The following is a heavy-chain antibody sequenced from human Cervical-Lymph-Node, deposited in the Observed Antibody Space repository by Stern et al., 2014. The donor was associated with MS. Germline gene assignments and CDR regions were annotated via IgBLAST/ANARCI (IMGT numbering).Heavy chain of an antibody. CDR2: IYYSGTT. CDR3: ARHDGWLPHY. D-gene: IGHD5-12*01. Sequence: QLVESGPGLVKPSETLSLTCSVSGGSISRSTYYWGWIRQPPGKGLEWIGSIYYSGTTYYNPSLKSRVTIDTSTKQFSLRLKSVTAADTAVYYCARHDGWLPHYWSQGTLVTVSS. CDR1: GGSISRSTYY. V-gene: IGHV4-39*01. J-gene: IGHJ4*02.